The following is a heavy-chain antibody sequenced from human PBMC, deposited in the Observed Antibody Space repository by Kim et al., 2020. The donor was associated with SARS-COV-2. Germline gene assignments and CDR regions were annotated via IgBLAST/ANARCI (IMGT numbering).Heavy chain of an antibody. Sequence: GGSLRLSCAASGFTFSSNWMSWGRQAPGKGLEREANIKQDGSENYYLDSAKGRFTISRDNAKNSLYLQMNSLRAEDTAVYYCARERVVGQWFVEVYYYGMDVWGQGTTVTVSS. V-gene: IGHV3-7*03. CDR3: ARERVVGQWFVEVYYYGMDV. D-gene: IGHD3-10*01. CDR1: GFTFSSNW. J-gene: IGHJ6*02. CDR2: IKQDGSEN.